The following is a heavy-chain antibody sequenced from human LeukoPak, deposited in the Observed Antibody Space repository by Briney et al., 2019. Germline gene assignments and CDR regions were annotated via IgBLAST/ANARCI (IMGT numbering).Heavy chain of an antibody. Sequence: PSETLSLTCTVSGGSISSSSYYWGWIRQPPGKGLEWIGSIYYSGSTYYNPSLKSRVTISVDTSKNQFSLKLSSVTAADTAVYYCASGGSIAVAGLFGYWGQGTLVTVSS. CDR3: ASGGSIAVAGLFGY. D-gene: IGHD6-19*01. CDR1: GGSISSSSYY. CDR2: IYYSGST. V-gene: IGHV4-39*07. J-gene: IGHJ4*02.